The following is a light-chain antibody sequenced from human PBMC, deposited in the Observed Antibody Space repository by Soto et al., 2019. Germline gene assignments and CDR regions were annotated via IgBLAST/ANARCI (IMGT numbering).Light chain of an antibody. CDR1: SSDVGTYDY. CDR3: SSYTSSSTLYV. J-gene: IGLJ1*01. Sequence: QSVLTQPASVSLSPGQSITISCTGTSSDVGTYDYVSWYQQHPGKAPKLIIYEVTNRPSGVSNRFAGSKSANTAYLTISGLQAEDEADYYCSSYTSSSTLYVFGTGTKVTVL. CDR2: EVT. V-gene: IGLV2-14*01.